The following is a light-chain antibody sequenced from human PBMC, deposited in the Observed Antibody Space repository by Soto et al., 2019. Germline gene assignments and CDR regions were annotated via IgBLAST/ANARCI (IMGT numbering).Light chain of an antibody. CDR2: EAS. V-gene: IGKV3-11*01. CDR3: QQHINWPLT. J-gene: IGKJ4*01. Sequence: IVLTHSPGTLSLSPCERATLSFRASQTVSSSLAWYQQKPGQAPRLLIYEASNRATGIPARFSGSGSGADFTLTISSLEPEDFALYYCQQHINWPLTFGGGTKVDIK. CDR1: QTVSSS.